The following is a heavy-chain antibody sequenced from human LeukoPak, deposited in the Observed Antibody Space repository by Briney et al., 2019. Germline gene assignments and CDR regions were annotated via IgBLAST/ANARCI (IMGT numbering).Heavy chain of an antibody. CDR3: VRDIGECSSTSCYAPFIDY. CDR2: SSAYNGDT. J-gene: IGHJ4*02. D-gene: IGHD2-2*01. CDR1: GYTFAMFG. V-gene: IGHV1-18*03. Sequence: ASVKVSCKASGYTFAMFGISWVRQAPGQGVEWMGWSSAYNGDTKYSQRFQGRVTMSADTSTNTAYMDLRSLRSDDMAVYYCVRDIGECSSTSCYAPFIDYWGQGTLVTVSS.